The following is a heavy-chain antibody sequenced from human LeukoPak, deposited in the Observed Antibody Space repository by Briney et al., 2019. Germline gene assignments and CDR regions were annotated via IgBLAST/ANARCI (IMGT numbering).Heavy chain of an antibody. CDR2: ISGTGGSP. Sequence: GGSLSLSCAPSGFTFSSYAMSGVRPPPGKGLEGVSAISGTGGSPYYPPSVKGRFTISRGNSKNTLYLQMNSLRAEDTALYYCAKKWSGDYDTSGINDAFDIWGQGTMVTVSS. CDR1: GFTFSSYA. D-gene: IGHD3-22*01. J-gene: IGHJ3*02. CDR3: AKKWSGDYDTSGINDAFDI. V-gene: IGHV3-23*01.